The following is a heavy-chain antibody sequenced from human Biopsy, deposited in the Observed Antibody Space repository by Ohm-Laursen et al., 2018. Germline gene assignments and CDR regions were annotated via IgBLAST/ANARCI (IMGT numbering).Heavy chain of an antibody. CDR3: ARDER. Sequence: SLRLSCTASGFMFSASWISWVRQAPGKGLEWVANINPDGSVKYFADSVKGRFTISRDNAENSMYLQMSSLTVDDTAVYYCARDERWGQGTLVTVSS. CDR1: GFMFSASW. D-gene: IGHD5-24*01. CDR2: INPDGSVK. V-gene: IGHV3-7*01. J-gene: IGHJ4*02.